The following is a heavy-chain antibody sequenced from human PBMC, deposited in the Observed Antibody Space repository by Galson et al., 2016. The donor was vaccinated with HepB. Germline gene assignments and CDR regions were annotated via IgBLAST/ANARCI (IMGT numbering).Heavy chain of an antibody. V-gene: IGHV4-34*01. CDR1: GGSFTGYS. Sequence: SETLSLTCAVYGGSFTGYSWTWIRQPPGKGLQWIAEIYHSGRTYYNPSLKSRVAISMDTSSRQFSLILRSVTAAATATYSCAGSKIGSFYGIRYWGQGTLVTVSS. CDR3: AGSKIGSFYGIRY. J-gene: IGHJ4*02. CDR2: IYHSGRT. D-gene: IGHD1-26*01.